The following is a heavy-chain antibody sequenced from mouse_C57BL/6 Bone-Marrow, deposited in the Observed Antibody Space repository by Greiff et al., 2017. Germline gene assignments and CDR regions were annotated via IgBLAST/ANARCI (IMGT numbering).Heavy chain of an antibody. Sequence: EVKLVESGGGLVQPKGSLKLSCAASGFTFNTYAMHWVRRAPGKGLEWVARIRSKSSNYATYSADSVKDRFTISRDDSQSMLYLQMNNLKTEDTAKYCSGGGASGLRLYFDYWGQGTTLTVSS. CDR3: GGGASGLRLYFDY. V-gene: IGHV10-3*01. J-gene: IGHJ2*01. CDR2: IRSKSSNYAT. CDR1: GFTFNTYA. D-gene: IGHD2-4*01.